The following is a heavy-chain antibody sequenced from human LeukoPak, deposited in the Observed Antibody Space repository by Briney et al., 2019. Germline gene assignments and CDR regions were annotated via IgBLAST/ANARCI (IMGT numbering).Heavy chain of an antibody. D-gene: IGHD6-19*01. CDR3: ARCPSSGWYLEYWYFDL. V-gene: IGHV4-39*01. CDR2: IYYSGST. J-gene: IGHJ2*01. CDR1: GGSISSSSYY. Sequence: PSETLSLTCTVSGGSISSSSYYWGWIRQPPGKGLEWIGSIYYSGSTYYNPSLKSRITISVDTSKHQFSLKLSSVTAADTAVYYCARCPSSGWYLEYWYFDLWGRGTLVTVSS.